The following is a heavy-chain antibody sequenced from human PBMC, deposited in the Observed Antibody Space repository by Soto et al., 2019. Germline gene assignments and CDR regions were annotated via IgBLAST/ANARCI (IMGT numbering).Heavy chain of an antibody. V-gene: IGHV4-39*01. CDR3: ARQASGYYYGWFDP. D-gene: IGHD3-22*01. Sequence: QLLLQESGPGLVKPLETLSLTCTVSGGSILDSTYYWAWIRQSPGKGLEWIGTIFYSGGTFYTPSLKSRVTMSVDTSNNQFSLTLSSVTAADTAVYYCARQASGYYYGWFDPWGQGTLVTVSS. J-gene: IGHJ5*02. CDR2: IFYSGGT. CDR1: GGSILDSTYY.